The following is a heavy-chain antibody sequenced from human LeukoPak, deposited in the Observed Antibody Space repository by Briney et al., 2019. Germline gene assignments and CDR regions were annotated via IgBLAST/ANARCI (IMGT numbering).Heavy chain of an antibody. CDR1: GFTFSSYS. D-gene: IGHD6-6*01. J-gene: IGHJ1*01. Sequence: GGSLRLSFAASGFTFSSYSMNWVRQAPGKGLEWVSSISRTSTYIYYADSVKGRFTISRDNAKNSLYLQMNSLRAEDTAVYYCARDLTTSSTAYLHHWGQGTLVTVSS. CDR3: ARDLTTSSTAYLHH. CDR2: ISRTSTYI. V-gene: IGHV3-21*01.